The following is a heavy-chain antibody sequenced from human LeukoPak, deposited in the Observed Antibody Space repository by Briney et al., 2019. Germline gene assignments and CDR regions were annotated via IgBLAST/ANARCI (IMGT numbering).Heavy chain of an antibody. V-gene: IGHV1-2*02. CDR1: GYTFTGYY. CDR3: ARTGLRFLTYYYMDV. D-gene: IGHD3-3*01. Sequence: GASVKVSCKASGYTFTGYYMHWVRQAPGQGLEWMGWINPNSGGTNYAQKFQGRVTMTRDTSISTAYMELSRLRSDDTAVYYCARTGLRFLTYYYMDVWGKGTTVTVSS. J-gene: IGHJ6*03. CDR2: INPNSGGT.